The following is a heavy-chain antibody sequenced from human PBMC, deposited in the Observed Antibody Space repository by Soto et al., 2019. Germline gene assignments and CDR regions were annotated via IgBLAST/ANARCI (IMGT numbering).Heavy chain of an antibody. Sequence: GGSLRLSCAASGFTFSSYGMHWVRQAPGKGLEWVAVISYDGSNKYYADSVKGRFTISRDNSKNTLYLQMNSLRAEDTAVYYCAKDRAPKVVVKYYFDYWGQGTLVTV. CDR3: AKDRAPKVVVKYYFDY. V-gene: IGHV3-30*18. CDR2: ISYDGSNK. CDR1: GFTFSSYG. D-gene: IGHD3-22*01. J-gene: IGHJ4*02.